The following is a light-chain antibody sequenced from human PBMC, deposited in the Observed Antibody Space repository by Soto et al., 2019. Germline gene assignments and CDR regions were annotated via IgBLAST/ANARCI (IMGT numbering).Light chain of an antibody. V-gene: IGKV3-15*01. CDR2: GAS. Sequence: EIVMTQSPATLSVSPGERATLSCRASQSVSSNSAWYQQKPGQAPRLLIYGASTRATGIPARFSGSGSATDFTLTISGLEPEDFAVYYCQQRYSWPLTFGGGTKVDIK. CDR3: QQRYSWPLT. J-gene: IGKJ4*01. CDR1: QSVSSN.